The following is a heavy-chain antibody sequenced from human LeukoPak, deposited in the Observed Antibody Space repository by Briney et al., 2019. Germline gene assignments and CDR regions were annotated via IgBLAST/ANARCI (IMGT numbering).Heavy chain of an antibody. D-gene: IGHD3-22*01. V-gene: IGHV3-66*02. Sequence: PGGSLRLSCAASGFTVSSNYMSWVRQAPGKGLEWVSVIYSGGSTYYADSVKGRFTITSDNSKNTLYLQMNTLRAEDTAVYYCAREPQYYYDSSGYSTTWGQGTLVTVSS. CDR3: AREPQYYYDSSGYSTT. CDR1: GFTVSSNY. J-gene: IGHJ4*02. CDR2: IYSGGST.